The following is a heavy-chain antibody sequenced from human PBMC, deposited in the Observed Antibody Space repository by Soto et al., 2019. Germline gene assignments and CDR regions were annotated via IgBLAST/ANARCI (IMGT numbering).Heavy chain of an antibody. Sequence: SETLSLTCTVSGGSISSYYWSWIRQPPGKGLEWIGYIYYSGSTNYNPSLKSRVTISVDTSKNRFSLKLSSVTAADTAVYYCARVGVGYCSGGSCYSPFGYYYYGMDVWGQRTTVTVSS. D-gene: IGHD2-15*01. V-gene: IGHV4-59*01. J-gene: IGHJ6*02. CDR1: GGSISSYY. CDR3: ARVGVGYCSGGSCYSPFGYYYYGMDV. CDR2: IYYSGST.